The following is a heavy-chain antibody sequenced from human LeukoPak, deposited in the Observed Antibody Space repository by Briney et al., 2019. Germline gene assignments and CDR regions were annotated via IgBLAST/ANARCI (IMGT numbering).Heavy chain of an antibody. CDR1: GFTFSRYW. V-gene: IGHV3-23*01. Sequence: GASLRLSCAASGFTFSRYWMSWVRQAPGKGLEWVSAINDSGGSTYDADSVRGRFTISRDNSKTTLNLQMNRRTDDDTAVYCCAKPAISSRGSYYDYWGQGTLVTVSS. CDR3: AKPAISSRGSYYDY. D-gene: IGHD6-19*01. CDR2: INDSGGST. J-gene: IGHJ4*02.